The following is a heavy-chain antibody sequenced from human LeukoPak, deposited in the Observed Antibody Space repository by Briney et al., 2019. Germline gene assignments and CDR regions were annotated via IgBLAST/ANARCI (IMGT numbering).Heavy chain of an antibody. V-gene: IGHV3-23*01. CDR3: AKALCPGSPFWFDP. CDR2: ISGSGGST. Sequence: GGSLRLSCAASGFTFSSYAMSWVRQAPGKGLEWVSAISGSGGSTYYADSVKARFTISRDNSKSTLYLQMNSLRAEDTAVYYCAKALCPGSPFWFDPWGQGTLVTVSS. J-gene: IGHJ5*02. CDR1: GFTFSSYA.